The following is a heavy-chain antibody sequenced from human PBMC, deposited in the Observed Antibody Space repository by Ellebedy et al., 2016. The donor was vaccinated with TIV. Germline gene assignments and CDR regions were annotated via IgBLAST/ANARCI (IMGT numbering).Heavy chain of an antibody. CDR1: GYTFTSYY. CDR2: INPSGGGT. V-gene: IGHV1-2*04. Sequence: ASVKVSCXASGYTFTSYYMHWVRQAPGQGLEWMGIINPSGGGTNYAQKFQGWVTMTRDTSISTAYMELSRLRSDDTAVYYCARDLGSSGWYAGWFDPWGQGTLVTVSS. CDR3: ARDLGSSGWYAGWFDP. J-gene: IGHJ5*02. D-gene: IGHD6-19*01.